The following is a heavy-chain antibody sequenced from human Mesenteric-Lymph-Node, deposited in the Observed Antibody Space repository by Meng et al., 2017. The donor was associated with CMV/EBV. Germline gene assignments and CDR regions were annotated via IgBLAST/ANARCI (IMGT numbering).Heavy chain of an antibody. CDR2: INPNSGGT. D-gene: IGHD3-16*01. CDR3: ARATGTTFGGGFDY. Sequence: ASVKVSCKASGGTFSSYAISWVRQAPGQGLEWMGWINPNSGGTNYAQKFQGRVTMTRDTSISTAYMELSRLRSDDTAVYYCARATGTTFGGGFDYWGQGTLVTVSS. J-gene: IGHJ4*02. V-gene: IGHV1-2*02. CDR1: GGTFSSYA.